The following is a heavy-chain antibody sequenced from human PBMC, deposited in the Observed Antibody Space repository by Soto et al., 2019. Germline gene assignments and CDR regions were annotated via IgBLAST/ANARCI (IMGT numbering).Heavy chain of an antibody. Sequence: SVKVSCKASGGTFSSYAISWVRQAPGQGLEWMGGIIPIFGTANYAQKFQGRVTITADKSTSTAYMELSSLRSEDTAVYYCASALDSGHDLSAYYFDYWGQGTLVTVSS. CDR2: IIPIFGTA. D-gene: IGHD5-12*01. CDR3: ASALDSGHDLSAYYFDY. J-gene: IGHJ4*02. CDR1: GGTFSSYA. V-gene: IGHV1-69*06.